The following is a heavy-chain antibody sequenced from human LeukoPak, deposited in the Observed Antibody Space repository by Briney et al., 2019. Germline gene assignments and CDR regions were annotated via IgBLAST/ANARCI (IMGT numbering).Heavy chain of an antibody. CDR1: GFTFSYYY. CDR2: SCDSGRTI. D-gene: IGHD3-22*01. J-gene: IGHJ4*02. V-gene: IGHV3-11*01. Sequence: PGGSLRLSCAASGFTFSYYYMSWIRQAPGKGLEWVSYSCDSGRTIYYADSVKGRFTISRDNAKNSVYLQMNNLGAEDTAVYYCARDRLGDYDHSGYYDKWGQGTLVTVSS. CDR3: ARDRLGDYDHSGYYDK.